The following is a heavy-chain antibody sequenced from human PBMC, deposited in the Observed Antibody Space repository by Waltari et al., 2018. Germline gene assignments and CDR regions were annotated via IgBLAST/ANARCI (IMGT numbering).Heavy chain of an antibody. D-gene: IGHD3-3*01. J-gene: IGHJ6*02. CDR3: ARGGALRFLEWLFPWDYGMDV. V-gene: IGHV4-34*01. CDR2: INHSGST. Sequence: QVQLQQWGAGLLKPSETLSLTCAVYGGSFSGYYWSWIRQPPGKGLGWIGEINHSGSTNYNPSLKSRVTISVDTSKNQFSLKLSSVTAADTAVYYCARGGALRFLEWLFPWDYGMDVWGQGTTVTVSS. CDR1: GGSFSGYY.